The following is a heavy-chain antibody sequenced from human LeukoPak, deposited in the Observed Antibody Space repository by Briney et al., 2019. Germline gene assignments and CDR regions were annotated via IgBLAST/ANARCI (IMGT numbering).Heavy chain of an antibody. J-gene: IGHJ5*02. D-gene: IGHD2-2*01. Sequence: GASVKVSCKASGYTFTGYYMHWVRQAPGQGLEWMGWINPNSGGTNYAQKFQGRVTMTRDTSISTVYMELSRLRSDDTAVYYCARDSGYCSSTSCYVWFDPWGQGTLVTVSS. CDR1: GYTFTGYY. V-gene: IGHV1-2*02. CDR2: INPNSGGT. CDR3: ARDSGYCSSTSCYVWFDP.